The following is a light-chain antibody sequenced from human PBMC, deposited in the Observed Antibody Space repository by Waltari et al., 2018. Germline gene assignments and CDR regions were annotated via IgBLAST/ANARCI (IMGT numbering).Light chain of an antibody. CDR3: SSQALDGVVL. V-gene: IGLV2-14*03. Sequence: QYALTQPASVSGSPGQSITISCSGIGSGVGASDYVSWYQLHPGKAPQVIIYDVTNRPAGVSPRFSASKSASTASLTISGLQPEDEGDYYCSSQALDGVVLFGGGTKLTVL. J-gene: IGLJ2*01. CDR2: DVT. CDR1: GSGVGASDY.